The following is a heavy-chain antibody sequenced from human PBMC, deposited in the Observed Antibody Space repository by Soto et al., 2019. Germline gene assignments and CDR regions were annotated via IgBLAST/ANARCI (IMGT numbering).Heavy chain of an antibody. V-gene: IGHV3-30*18. CDR3: AKSSLRYSSSSFDY. CDR1: GFTFSSYG. D-gene: IGHD6-6*01. Sequence: QVQLVESGGGVVQPGRSLRLSCAASGFTFSSYGMHWVRQAPGTGLEWVAVISYDGSNKYYADSVKGRFTISRDNSKNTLYRHMNCLRSEDTAVYYCAKSSLRYSSSSFDYWGQGTLVTVSS. J-gene: IGHJ4*02. CDR2: ISYDGSNK.